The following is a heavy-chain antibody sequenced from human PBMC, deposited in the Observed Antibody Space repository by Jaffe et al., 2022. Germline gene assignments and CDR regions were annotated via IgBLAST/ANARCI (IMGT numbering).Heavy chain of an antibody. V-gene: IGHV1-58*02. CDR1: GFTFTSSA. D-gene: IGHD3-10*01. Sequence: QMQLVQSGPEVKKPGTSVKVSCKASGFTFTSSAMQWVRQARGQRLEWIGWIVVGSGNTNYAQKFQERVTITRDMSTSTAYMELSSLRSEDTAVYYCAADISHVILDLDYGSGSYNNWFDPWGQGTLVTVSS. CDR2: IVVGSGNT. J-gene: IGHJ5*02. CDR3: AADISHVILDLDYGSGSYNNWFDP.